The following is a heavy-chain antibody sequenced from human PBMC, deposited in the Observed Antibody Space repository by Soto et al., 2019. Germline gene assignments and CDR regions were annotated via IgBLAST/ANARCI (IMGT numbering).Heavy chain of an antibody. J-gene: IGHJ4*02. V-gene: IGHV3-33*01. D-gene: IGHD2-15*01. CDR2: IWYDGSNK. CDR1: GFTFSSYG. Sequence: GSLRLSCAASGFTFSSYGMHWVRQAPGKGLEWVAVIWYDGSNKYYADSVKGRFTISRDNSKNTLYLQMNSLRAEDTAVYYCARAVVAATFDYWGQGTLVTVSS. CDR3: ARAVVAATFDY.